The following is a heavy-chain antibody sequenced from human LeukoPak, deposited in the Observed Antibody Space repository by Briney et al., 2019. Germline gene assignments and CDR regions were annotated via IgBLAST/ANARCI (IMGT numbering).Heavy chain of an antibody. D-gene: IGHD6-19*01. V-gene: IGHV3-7*03. CDR1: GFTFSSYW. J-gene: IGHJ4*02. CDR3: ARAGWVGPSDY. Sequence: GGSLRLSCAASGFTFSSYWMSWVRQAPGKGLEWVANIKQDGSEKYYVDSVKGRFTISRDNAKNSPYLQMNSLRAEDTAVYYCARAGWVGPSDYWGQGTLVTVSS. CDR2: IKQDGSEK.